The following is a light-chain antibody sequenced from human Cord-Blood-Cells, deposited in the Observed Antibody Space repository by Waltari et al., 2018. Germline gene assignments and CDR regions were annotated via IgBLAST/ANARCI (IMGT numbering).Light chain of an antibody. CDR3: SSYAGSNNFVV. CDR2: GFS. CDR1: SSDVGGYNY. J-gene: IGLJ2*01. V-gene: IGLV2-8*01. Sequence: QSALTQPPSASGSPGQSVTISCTGTSSDVGGYNYVSWYQQHPGKAPKLMIYGFSKRPSGVPDRFAGSKSGNTASLTVSGLQAEDEADYYCSSYAGSNNFVVFGGGTKLTVL.